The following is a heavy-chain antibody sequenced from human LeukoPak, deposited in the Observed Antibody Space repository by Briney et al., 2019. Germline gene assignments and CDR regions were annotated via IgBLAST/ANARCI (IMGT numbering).Heavy chain of an antibody. CDR1: GFTVSCNS. J-gene: IGHJ4*02. Sequence: GGSLRLSCAASGFTVSCNSMSWVRQAPGKGLEWVSLIYSGGSTYYANSVKGRFTISRDNSKNTLYLQMNSLRAEDTAVYYCARITYYYDSSGYPRFDYWGQGTLVTVSS. CDR3: ARITYYYDSSGYPRFDY. CDR2: IYSGGST. V-gene: IGHV3-53*01. D-gene: IGHD3-22*01.